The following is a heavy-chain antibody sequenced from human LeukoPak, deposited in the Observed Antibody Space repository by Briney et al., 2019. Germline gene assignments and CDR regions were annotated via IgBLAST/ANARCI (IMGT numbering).Heavy chain of an antibody. D-gene: IGHD3-16*01. CDR2: ISTYDGNT. CDR3: ARAGGEEGFGELCIDY. Sequence: ASPKVSCKQSGGTFSSDAVCWVLQAPAQRLKWMGWISTYDGNTKYAQKLQGRVTMTTDTSTSTAYMELRSLRSDDTAVYYCARAGGEEGFGELCIDYWGQGSLVTVSS. CDR1: GGTFSSDA. J-gene: IGHJ4*02. V-gene: IGHV1-18*01.